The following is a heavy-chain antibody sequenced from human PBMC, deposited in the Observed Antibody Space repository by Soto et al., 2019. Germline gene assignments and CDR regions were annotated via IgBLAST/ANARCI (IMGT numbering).Heavy chain of an antibody. J-gene: IGHJ4*02. V-gene: IGHV5-51*01. CDR2: IYPSDSDT. CDR1: GDNFAGYW. D-gene: IGHD3-3*01. CDR3: ARGGVSTRTFDY. Sequence: PAECLSISCKDSGDNFAGYWITWVLQMTGKGLEFMGIIYPSDSDTRYRPSFQGQVTISADKSISSAYLQWSSLRASDTAMYYCARGGVSTRTFDYWGQGTTVTVSS.